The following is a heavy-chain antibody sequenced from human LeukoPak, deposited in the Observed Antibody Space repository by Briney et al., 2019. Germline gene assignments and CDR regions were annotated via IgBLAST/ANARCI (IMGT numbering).Heavy chain of an antibody. CDR1: GYTFTSYG. V-gene: IGHV1-18*01. CDR2: ISAYNGNT. J-gene: IGHJ5*02. D-gene: IGHD3-9*01. CDR3: ARMVLRYFDWLLGQGGSHNWFDP. Sequence: ASVKVSCKASGYTFTSYGISWVRQAPGQGLEWMGWISAYNGNTNYAQKLQGRVTMTTDTSTSTAYMELRSLRSDDTAVYYCARMVLRYFDWLLGQGGSHNWFDPWGQGTLVTVSS.